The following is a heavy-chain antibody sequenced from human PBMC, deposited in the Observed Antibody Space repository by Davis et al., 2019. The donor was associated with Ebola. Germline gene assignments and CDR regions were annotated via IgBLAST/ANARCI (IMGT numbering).Heavy chain of an antibody. J-gene: IGHJ5*02. D-gene: IGHD4/OR15-4a*01. CDR2: ISTTGNTI. V-gene: IGHV3-48*02. CDR1: DFTVSGST. CDR3: ARDDSGTIKGWFDP. Sequence: GGSLRLSCEASDFTVSGSTMNWVRQAPGKGLEWIACISTTGNTIYYADSVKGRFTISRDNAKKSLYLHMNGLRDGDTAVYYCARDDSGTIKGWFDPWGQGTLVTVSS.